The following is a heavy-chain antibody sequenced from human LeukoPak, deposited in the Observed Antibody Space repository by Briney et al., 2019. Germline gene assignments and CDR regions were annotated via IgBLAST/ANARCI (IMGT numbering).Heavy chain of an antibody. D-gene: IGHD1-1*01. Sequence: SETLSLTCAVYGGSFSGYYWSWIRQPPGKGLAWIGEINHSGSTNYNPSLKSRVTISVDTPKNQFSLKLSSVTAADTAVYYCASIRGNDARIFDYWGQGTLVTVSS. CDR1: GGSFSGYY. CDR2: INHSGST. CDR3: ASIRGNDARIFDY. J-gene: IGHJ4*02. V-gene: IGHV4-34*01.